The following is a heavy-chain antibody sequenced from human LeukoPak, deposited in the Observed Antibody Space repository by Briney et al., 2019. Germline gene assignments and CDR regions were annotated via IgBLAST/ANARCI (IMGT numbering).Heavy chain of an antibody. Sequence: ASVKVSCKASGYAFTSYAMHWVRQAPGQRLEWMGWINAGNGNTKYSQKFQGRVTITRDTSASTAYMELSSLRSEDTAVYYCARAGGKWLRLLDYWGQGTLVTVSS. CDR2: INAGNGNT. CDR3: ARAGGKWLRLLDY. CDR1: GYAFTSYA. V-gene: IGHV1-3*01. D-gene: IGHD5-12*01. J-gene: IGHJ4*02.